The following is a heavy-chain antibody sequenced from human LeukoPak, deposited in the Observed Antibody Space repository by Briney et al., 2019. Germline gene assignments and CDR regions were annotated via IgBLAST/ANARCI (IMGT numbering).Heavy chain of an antibody. CDR1: GGSISSGGYY. CDR2: IYYSGST. V-gene: IGHV4-31*03. D-gene: IGHD5-18*01. J-gene: IGHJ4*02. Sequence: SETLSLTCTVSGGSISSGGYYWSWIRQHPGQGLEWIGYIYYSGSTYYNPSLKSRVTISVDKSKNQFSLKLSSVTAADTTVYYCARDTAMVPYYFDYWGQGTLVTVSS. CDR3: ARDTAMVPYYFDY.